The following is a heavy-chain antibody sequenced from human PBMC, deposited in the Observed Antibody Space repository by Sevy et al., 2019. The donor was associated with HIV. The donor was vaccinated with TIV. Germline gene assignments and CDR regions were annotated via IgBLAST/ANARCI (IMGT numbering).Heavy chain of an antibody. Sequence: GGSLRLSCAASGFTFSSYWMNWVRQAPGKGLEWVANIKQDGSEKYYVDPVKGRFTISRDNAKNSLYLQMNSLRAEDTAVYYCEGGYYYDSSGYLGYWGQGTLVTVSS. CDR1: GFTFSSYW. CDR2: IKQDGSEK. CDR3: EGGYYYDSSGYLGY. J-gene: IGHJ4*02. D-gene: IGHD3-22*01. V-gene: IGHV3-7*01.